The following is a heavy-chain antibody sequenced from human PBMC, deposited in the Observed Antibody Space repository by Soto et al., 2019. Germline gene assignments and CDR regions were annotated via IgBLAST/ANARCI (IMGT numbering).Heavy chain of an antibody. CDR1: GFAFSSYA. CDR3: VNMMIARGGFDF. D-gene: IGHD2-21*01. V-gene: IGHV3-64D*06. CDR2: ISPQGGST. J-gene: IGHJ4*02. Sequence: RLSCSASGFAFSSYAMHWVRQTPGKGLEYVSAISPQGGSTYYADSVKGRFTISRDDSKNTVYLQMSSLRPDDTAVYYCVNMMIARGGFDFWGQGTLVTVSS.